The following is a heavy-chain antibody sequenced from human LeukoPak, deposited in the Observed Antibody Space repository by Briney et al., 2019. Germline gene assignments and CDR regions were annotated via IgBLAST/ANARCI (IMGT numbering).Heavy chain of an antibody. Sequence: ASVKVSCKASGYTFTGYYMHWVRQAPGQGLEWMGLINPNSGGTNYAQKFQGRVTMTRDTSISTAYMELRRLRSDDTAVYYCSRVPLYYLAGGNFDYWGQGTLVTVSS. CDR1: GYTFTGYY. D-gene: IGHD3-10*01. J-gene: IGHJ4*02. CDR2: INPNSGGT. V-gene: IGHV1-2*02. CDR3: SRVPLYYLAGGNFDY.